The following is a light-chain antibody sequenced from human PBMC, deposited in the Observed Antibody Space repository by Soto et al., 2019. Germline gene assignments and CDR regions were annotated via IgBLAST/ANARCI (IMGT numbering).Light chain of an antibody. CDR2: DVS. CDR3: QQYDSLPLT. CDR1: QDISNY. V-gene: IGKV1-33*01. J-gene: IGKJ5*01. Sequence: DIQMTQSPPSLSVSVGDRVTITCQASQDISNYLHWFQQKPGRAPQLVIFDVSNLQTGVPSRFSGGGSGTDFALTISSLEPEDIATYYCQQYDSLPLTFGQGTRLEIK.